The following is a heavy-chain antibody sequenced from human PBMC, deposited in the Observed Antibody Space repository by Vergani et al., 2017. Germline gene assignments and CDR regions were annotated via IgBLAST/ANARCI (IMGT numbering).Heavy chain of an antibody. CDR1: GFTVSSNY. D-gene: IGHD4-17*01. J-gene: IGHJ1*01. Sequence: EVQLVESGGGLVQPGGSLRLSCAASGFTVSSNYMSWVRQAPGKGLEWVSVIYSGGSTYYADSVKGRFTISRHNSKNTLYLQMNSLRAEDTAVYYCAKDSHDYGDLGYFQHWGQGTLVTVSS. CDR2: IYSGGST. V-gene: IGHV3-53*04. CDR3: AKDSHDYGDLGYFQH.